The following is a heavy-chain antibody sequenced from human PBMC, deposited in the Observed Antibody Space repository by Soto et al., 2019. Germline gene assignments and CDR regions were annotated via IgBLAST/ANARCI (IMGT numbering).Heavy chain of an antibody. CDR2: ISYDGSNK. V-gene: IGHV3-30*18. Sequence: LRLSRAASGFTFSSYGMHWVRQAPGKGLEWVAVISYDGSNKYYADSVKGRFTISRDNSKNTLYLQMNSLRAEDTAVYYCAKEWYSSSWYYYYYYGMDVWGQGTTVTVSS. CDR1: GFTFSSYG. CDR3: AKEWYSSSWYYYYYYGMDV. D-gene: IGHD6-13*01. J-gene: IGHJ6*02.